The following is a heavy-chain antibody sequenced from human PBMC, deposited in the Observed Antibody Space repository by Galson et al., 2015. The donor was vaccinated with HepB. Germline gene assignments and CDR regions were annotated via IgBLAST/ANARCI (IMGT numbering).Heavy chain of an antibody. CDR2: ISGSGGST. D-gene: IGHD3-22*01. CDR1: GFTFSSYA. CDR3: AKGRYYDSSGDFDY. Sequence: SLRLSCAASGFTFSSYAMSWVRQAPGKGLEWVSAISGSGGSTYYADSVKGRFTISRDNSKNTLYLQMNSLRVEDTAVYYCAKGRYYDSSGDFDYWGQGTLVTVSS. V-gene: IGHV3-23*01. J-gene: IGHJ4*02.